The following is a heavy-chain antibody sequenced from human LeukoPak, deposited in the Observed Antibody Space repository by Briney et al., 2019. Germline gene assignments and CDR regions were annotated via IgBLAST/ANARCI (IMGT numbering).Heavy chain of an antibody. CDR1: GYTFTSYY. V-gene: IGHV1-46*01. CDR3: ARIAAAGYYFDY. CDR2: INTSGGST. J-gene: IGHJ4*02. Sequence: ASVKVSCKASGYTFTSYYMHWVRQAPGQGHEWMGIINTSGGSTTYAQKFQGRVTMTRDMSTRTVYMELRSLRSDDTAVYYCARIAAAGYYFDYWGQGTLVTVSS. D-gene: IGHD6-13*01.